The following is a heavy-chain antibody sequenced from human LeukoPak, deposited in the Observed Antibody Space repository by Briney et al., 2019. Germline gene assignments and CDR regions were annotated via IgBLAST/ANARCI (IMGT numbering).Heavy chain of an antibody. CDR3: GRVISSTSRVVDY. D-gene: IGHD2-2*01. J-gene: IGHJ4*02. Sequence: PGGSLRLSCAASGFTFSSYSMNWVRQAPEKGLEWVSYISGSSSTIYYADSVKGRFTISRDNAKNSLYLQMNSLRAEDTAVYYCGRVISSTSRVVDYWGQGTQVTVSS. CDR2: ISGSSSTI. CDR1: GFTFSSYS. V-gene: IGHV3-48*01.